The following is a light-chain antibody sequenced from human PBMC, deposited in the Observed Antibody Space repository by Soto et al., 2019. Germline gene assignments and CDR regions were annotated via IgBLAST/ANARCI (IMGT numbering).Light chain of an antibody. J-gene: IGKJ1*01. CDR2: GAS. V-gene: IGKV3-20*01. CDR1: QSVRSSY. Sequence: EIVLTQSPGTLSSSPGERATLSCRASQSVRSSYLAWYQQKPGQAPRLLIYGASSRATGIPDRFSGSGSGTDFTLTISSLQSEDFAVYYCQQYNDWPLTFGQGTKVDIK. CDR3: QQYNDWPLT.